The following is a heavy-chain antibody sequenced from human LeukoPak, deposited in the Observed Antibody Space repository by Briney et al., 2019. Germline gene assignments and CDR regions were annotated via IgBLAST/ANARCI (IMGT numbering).Heavy chain of an antibody. CDR2: IIPIFGTA. CDR1: GGTFSSYA. Sequence: ASVKVSCKAYGGTFSSYAISWVRQAPGQGLEWMGGIIPIFGTANYAQKFQGRVTITADESTSTAYMELSSLRSEDTAVYYCAREGEWEQHGGFDYWGQGTLVTVSS. CDR3: AREGEWEQHGGFDY. V-gene: IGHV1-69*01. D-gene: IGHD1-26*01. J-gene: IGHJ4*02.